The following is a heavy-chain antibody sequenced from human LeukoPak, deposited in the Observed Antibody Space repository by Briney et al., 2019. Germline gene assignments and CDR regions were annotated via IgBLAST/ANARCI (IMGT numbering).Heavy chain of an antibody. J-gene: IGHJ6*03. Sequence: PGGSLRLSCAASGFTFSSYAMSWVRQAPGKGLEWVSAISGSGGSTCYADSVKGRFTISRDNSKNTLYLQMNSLRAEDTAVYYCAREGLSGSYYMDVWGKGTTVTISS. CDR1: GFTFSSYA. V-gene: IGHV3-23*01. CDR3: AREGLSGSYYMDV. CDR2: ISGSGGST. D-gene: IGHD3-10*01.